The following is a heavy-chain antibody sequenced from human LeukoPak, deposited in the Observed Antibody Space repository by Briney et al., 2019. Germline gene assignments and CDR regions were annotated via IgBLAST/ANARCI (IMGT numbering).Heavy chain of an antibody. Sequence: SGGSLRLSCAASGFTFSSYTMNWVRQAPGKGLEWVSSISSSSSYIYYADSVKGRFTISRDNAKKSLYLQMNSLRAEDTAVYYCARSYGSGAWYYYYYMDVWGKGTTVTISS. CDR3: ARSYGSGAWYYYYYMDV. CDR2: ISSSSSYI. J-gene: IGHJ6*03. V-gene: IGHV3-21*01. D-gene: IGHD3-10*01. CDR1: GFTFSSYT.